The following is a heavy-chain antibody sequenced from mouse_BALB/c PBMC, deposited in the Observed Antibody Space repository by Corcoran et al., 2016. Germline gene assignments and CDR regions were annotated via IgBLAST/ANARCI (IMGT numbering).Heavy chain of an antibody. J-gene: IGHJ4*01. CDR1: GYTFTSYD. CDR3: ARSSSYRYYAMDY. V-gene: IGHV1-85*01. CDR2: IFPGDGST. D-gene: IGHD1-1*01. Sequence: QVQLQQSGAELVKPGASVKLSCKASGYTFTSYDINWVRQRPEQGLEWIGWIFPGDGSTKYNAKFKGKATLTTDKSSSTAYMQLSRLTSEDSAGYVGARSSSYRYYAMDYWGEGTAVTVSA.